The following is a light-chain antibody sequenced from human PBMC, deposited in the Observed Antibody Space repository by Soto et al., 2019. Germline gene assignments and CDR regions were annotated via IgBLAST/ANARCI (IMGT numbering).Light chain of an antibody. CDR3: QQSHSTPYT. V-gene: IGKV1-39*01. J-gene: IGKJ2*01. Sequence: DIQMTQSPSSLSASVGDRVTITCRASQSISTYLNWCQQRPGKAPRVLIYAASTLFGGVPSRFSGSGSGTDFTLTITSPQPEDFATYYCQQSHSTPYTFGQGTKLEIK. CDR1: QSISTY. CDR2: AAS.